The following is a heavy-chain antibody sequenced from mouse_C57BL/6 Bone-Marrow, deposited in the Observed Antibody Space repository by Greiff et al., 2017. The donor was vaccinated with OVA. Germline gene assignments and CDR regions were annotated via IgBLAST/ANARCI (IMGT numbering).Heavy chain of an antibody. CDR1: GYTFTSYW. V-gene: IGHV1-53*01. J-gene: IGHJ1*03. CDR3: AKGRFHWYFDV. Sequence: QVQLQQPGTELVKPGASVKLSCTASGYTFTSYWMPWVKQRPGQGLEWIGNINPSNGGTNYNEKFKSKATLTVDKSSSTAYMQLSSLTSEDSAVYCCAKGRFHWYFDVWGTGTTVTVSS. CDR2: INPSNGGT.